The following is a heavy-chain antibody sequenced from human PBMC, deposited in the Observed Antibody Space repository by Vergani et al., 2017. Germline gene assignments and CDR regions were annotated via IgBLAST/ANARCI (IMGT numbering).Heavy chain of an antibody. CDR1: GFTFSSYW. J-gene: IGHJ4*02. D-gene: IGHD6-13*01. CDR3: AREAAAGTVFDY. Sequence: EVQLVESGGGLVQPGGSLRLSCAASGFTFSSYWMSWVRQAPGKGLEWVSNIKQDGSEKYYVDSVKGRFTIPRDNAKNSLCLQMNSLRAEDTAVYYCAREAAAGTVFDYWGQGTLVTVSS. V-gene: IGHV3-7*03. CDR2: IKQDGSEK.